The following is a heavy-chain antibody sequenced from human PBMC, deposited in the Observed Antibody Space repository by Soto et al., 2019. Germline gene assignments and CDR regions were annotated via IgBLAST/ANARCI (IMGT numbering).Heavy chain of an antibody. D-gene: IGHD2-15*01. CDR3: AKDFRYCSGGSCYHDAFDI. CDR1: GFTFSSYA. CDR2: ISGSGGST. V-gene: IGHV3-23*01. J-gene: IGHJ3*02. Sequence: GGSLRLSCAASGFTFSSYAMSWVRQAPGKGLEWVSAISGSGGSTYYADSVKGRFTISRDNSKNTLYLQMNSLRAEDTAVYYCAKDFRYCSGGSCYHDAFDIWGQGTMVTVSS.